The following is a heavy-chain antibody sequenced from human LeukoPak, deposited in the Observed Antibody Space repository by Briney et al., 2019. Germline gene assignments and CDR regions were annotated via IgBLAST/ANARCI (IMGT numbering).Heavy chain of an antibody. CDR1: GYTFTSYG. V-gene: IGHV1-18*01. CDR2: ISAYNGNT. CDR3: ARHTAMATPVYYYYYMDV. J-gene: IGHJ6*03. Sequence: ASVKVSCKASGYTFTSYGISWVRQAPGQGLEWMGWISAYNGNTNYAQKLQGRVTMTTDKSTSTAYMELRSLRSDDTAVYYCARHTAMATPVYYYYYMDVWGKGTTVTVSS. D-gene: IGHD5-18*01.